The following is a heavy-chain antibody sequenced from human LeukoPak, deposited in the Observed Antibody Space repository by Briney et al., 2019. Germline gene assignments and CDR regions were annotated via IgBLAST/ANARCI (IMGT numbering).Heavy chain of an antibody. D-gene: IGHD2-15*01. Sequence: ASVKVSCKASGYTFTSYGISWVRQAPGQGLEWMGWISAYNGNTNHAQKLQGRVTMTTDTSTSTAYMELRSLRSDDTAVYYCARVQHVVVVAATRAGGWFDPWGQGTLVTVSS. CDR1: GYTFTSYG. CDR3: ARVQHVVVVAATRAGGWFDP. CDR2: ISAYNGNT. V-gene: IGHV1-18*01. J-gene: IGHJ5*02.